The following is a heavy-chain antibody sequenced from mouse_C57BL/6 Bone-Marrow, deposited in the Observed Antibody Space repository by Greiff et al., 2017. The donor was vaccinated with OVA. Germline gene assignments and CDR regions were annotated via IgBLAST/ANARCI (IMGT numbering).Heavy chain of an antibody. D-gene: IGHD2-2*01. CDR2: IYPSDSET. Sequence: HVQLQQPWAELVRPGSSVKLSFKASGYTFTSYWMDWVQQRPGQGLACIGNIYPSDSETHYNQKFKDKATLTVDKSSSTAEMQLSSLTSEDSAVYYCAREEMATMVTAGPRYWYFDVWGTGTTVTVSS. J-gene: IGHJ1*03. CDR1: GYTFTSYW. V-gene: IGHV1-61*01. CDR3: AREEMATMVTAGPRYWYFDV.